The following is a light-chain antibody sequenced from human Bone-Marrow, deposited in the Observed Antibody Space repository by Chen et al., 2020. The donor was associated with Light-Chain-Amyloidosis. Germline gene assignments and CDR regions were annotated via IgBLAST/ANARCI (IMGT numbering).Light chain of an antibody. CDR1: SCSIATNY. Sequence: NFMLTQPNSVSESPGKTAIISCPRSSCSIATNYVQWYQPRPGSSPTTVIYEDDQRPSGVPDRFSGSIDRSSNSASLTISGLKTEDEADYYCQSYQGSSQGVFGGGTKLTVL. CDR2: EDD. J-gene: IGLJ3*02. CDR3: QSYQGSSQGV. V-gene: IGLV6-57*01.